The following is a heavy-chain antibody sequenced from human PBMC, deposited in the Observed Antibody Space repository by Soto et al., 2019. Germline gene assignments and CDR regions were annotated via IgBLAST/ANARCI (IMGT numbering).Heavy chain of an antibody. D-gene: IGHD3-22*01. V-gene: IGHV4-31*03. CDR2: IYYSGST. Sequence: SETLSLTCTVSGGSISSGGYYWSWIRQHPGKGLEWIGYIYYSGSTYYNPSLKSRVTISVDTSKNQISLKLSSVTAADTAVYYCARESQYYYDSSGFWYWGQGTLVTVSS. CDR3: ARESQYYYDSSGFWY. J-gene: IGHJ4*02. CDR1: GGSISSGGYY.